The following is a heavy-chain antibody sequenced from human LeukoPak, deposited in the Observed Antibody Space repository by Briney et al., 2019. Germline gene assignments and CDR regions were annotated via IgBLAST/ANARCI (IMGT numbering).Heavy chain of an antibody. CDR1: GYTFTSYD. CDR3: ARLSSGSLNAFDI. Sequence: ASVKVSCKASGYTFTSYDINWVRQATGQGLEWMGWMNPNSGNTGYAQKFQGRVTITRNTSISTAYMELSSLRSEDTAVYYCARLSSGSLNAFDIWGQGTMVTVSS. J-gene: IGHJ3*02. D-gene: IGHD1-26*01. CDR2: MNPNSGNT. V-gene: IGHV1-8*03.